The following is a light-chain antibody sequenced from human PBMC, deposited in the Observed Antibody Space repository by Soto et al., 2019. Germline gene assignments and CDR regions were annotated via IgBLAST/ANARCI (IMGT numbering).Light chain of an antibody. Sequence: QSVLTQPASVSGSPGQSITISCTGTSSHIGYYNYVSWYQQYPGKAPKLIIYEVSNRPSGVSNRFSGSKSANTASLTISGLQAEDEADYHCSSYKTGSTVVFGTGTKLTVL. CDR2: EVS. V-gene: IGLV2-14*01. CDR3: SSYKTGSTVV. CDR1: SSHIGYYNY. J-gene: IGLJ1*01.